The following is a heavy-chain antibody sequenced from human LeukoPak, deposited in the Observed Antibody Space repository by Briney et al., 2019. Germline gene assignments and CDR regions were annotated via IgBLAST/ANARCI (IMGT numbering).Heavy chain of an antibody. V-gene: IGHV3-48*04. CDR2: ISSTSTTI. D-gene: IGHD6-13*01. CDR3: ARAGYSSMGGFDP. CDR1: GFAFSSYS. J-gene: IGHJ5*02. Sequence: GGSLRLACAASGFAFSSYSMNWVRQAPGEGLEWVSHISSTSTTIYYADSVKGRFTISRDNAKNSLYLQMNSLRAEDTAVYYCARAGYSSMGGFDPWGQGTLVTVSS.